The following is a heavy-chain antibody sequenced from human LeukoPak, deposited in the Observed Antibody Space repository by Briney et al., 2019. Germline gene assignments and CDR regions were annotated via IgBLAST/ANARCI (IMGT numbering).Heavy chain of an antibody. D-gene: IGHD2-2*01. CDR2: INHSGST. CDR1: GGSFSGYY. V-gene: IGHV4-34*01. Sequence: SETLSLTCAVYGGSFSGYYWSWIRQPPGKGLEWIGEINHSGSTNYNPSLKSRVTISVDTSKNQFSLKLSSLTAADTAVYYCARKIVVVPAAILDWFDPWGQGTLVTVSS. J-gene: IGHJ5*02. CDR3: ARKIVVVPAAILDWFDP.